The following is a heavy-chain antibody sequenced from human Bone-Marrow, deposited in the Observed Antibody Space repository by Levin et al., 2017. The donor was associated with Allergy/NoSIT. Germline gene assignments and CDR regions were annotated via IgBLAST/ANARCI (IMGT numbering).Heavy chain of an antibody. CDR1: GFIFASYE. CDR3: ARDFSTSSHFWNFDL. D-gene: IGHD6-6*01. V-gene: IGHV3-48*03. Sequence: GGSLRLSCAASGFIFASYEMNWVRQAPGKGLEWLSYISGEGTATYYSGSVRGRFTISRDNAKKLLFLQLNGLRVEDTALYYCARDFSTSSHFWNFDLWGRGTHVTVSS. J-gene: IGHJ2*01. CDR2: ISGEGTAT.